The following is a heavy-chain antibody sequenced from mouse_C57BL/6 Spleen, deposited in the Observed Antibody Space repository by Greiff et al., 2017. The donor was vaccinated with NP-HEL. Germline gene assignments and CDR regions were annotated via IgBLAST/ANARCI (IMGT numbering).Heavy chain of an antibody. CDR3: APLGYGSSYGYFDV. V-gene: IGHV1-64*01. Sequence: QVQLQQPGAELVKPGASVKLSCKASGYTFTSYWMHWVKQRPGQGLEWIGMIHPNSGSTNYNEKFKSKATLTVDKSSSTAYMQLSSLTSEDSAVYYGAPLGYGSSYGYFDVWGTGTTVTVSS. CDR1: GYTFTSYW. CDR2: IHPNSGST. D-gene: IGHD1-1*01. J-gene: IGHJ1*03.